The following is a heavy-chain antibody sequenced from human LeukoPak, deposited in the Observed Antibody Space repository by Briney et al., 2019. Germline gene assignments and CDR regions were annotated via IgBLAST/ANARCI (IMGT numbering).Heavy chain of an antibody. CDR2: ISSNGGSK. J-gene: IGHJ4*02. CDR1: GFTFSSYA. V-gene: IGHV3-64*01. CDR3: ARGQRLVDY. Sequence: PGVSLRLSCAASGFTFSSYALDWVRQGPGKGLEYVSAISSNGGSKYYANSVKGSFTISRDNSKNTLYLQMGSLRAEDMAVYYCARGQRLVDYWGQGTLVTVSS. D-gene: IGHD5-12*01.